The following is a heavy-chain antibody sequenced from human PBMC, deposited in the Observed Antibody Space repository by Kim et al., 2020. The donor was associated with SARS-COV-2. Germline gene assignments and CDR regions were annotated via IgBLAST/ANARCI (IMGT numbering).Heavy chain of an antibody. J-gene: IGHJ4*02. D-gene: IGHD3-10*01. CDR1: GGSISSGSYY. Sequence: SETLSLTCTVSGGSISSGSYYWSWIRQPAGKGLEWIGRIYTSGGTNYNPSLKSRVTISVDTSKNQFSLKLTSVTATDTPVYFCASRNYYGSGLDYWGQGTLVTVSS. CDR3: ASRNYYGSGLDY. CDR2: IYTSGGT. V-gene: IGHV4-61*02.